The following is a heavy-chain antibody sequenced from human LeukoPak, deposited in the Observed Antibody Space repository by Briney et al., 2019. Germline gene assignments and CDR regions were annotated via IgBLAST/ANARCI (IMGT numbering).Heavy chain of an antibody. V-gene: IGHV3-48*03. CDR1: GFSLSVYE. D-gene: IGHD5-12*01. J-gene: IGHJ4*02. CDR2: ISSSGTTI. CDR3: ATLTVATSFDY. Sequence: GGSLRLSCAASGFSLSVYEMHWVRQAPGKGLEWISDISSSGTTIYYADSVKGRFTISRDNAKNSLYLQMNSLRAEDTAVYYCATLTVATSFDYWGQGTLVTVSS.